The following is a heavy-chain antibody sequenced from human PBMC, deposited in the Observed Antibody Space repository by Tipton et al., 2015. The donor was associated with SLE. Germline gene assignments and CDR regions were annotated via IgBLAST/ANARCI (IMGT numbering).Heavy chain of an antibody. CDR3: AGQYTSSSGWFDY. J-gene: IGHJ4*02. V-gene: IGHV4-38-2*01. Sequence: TLSLTCAVSGYSISSGYYWGWIRQPPEKGLEWAGSVYYRGSTYYNSSLKSRVSISIDTSKNQFSLELTSVTAADTAVYYCAGQYTSSSGWFDYWGQGMLVTVSS. D-gene: IGHD6-6*01. CDR1: GYSISSGYY. CDR2: VYYRGST.